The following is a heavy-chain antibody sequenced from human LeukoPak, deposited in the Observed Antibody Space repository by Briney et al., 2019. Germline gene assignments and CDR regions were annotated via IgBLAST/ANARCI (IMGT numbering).Heavy chain of an antibody. Sequence: GASVKVSCKASGGTFSSYAISWVRQAPGQGLEWMGRIIPILGIVNYAQKFQGRVTITADKSTSTAYMELSSLRSEDTAVYYCARGAVRGYSDYWGQGTLVTVSS. V-gene: IGHV1-69*04. CDR1: GGTFSSYA. CDR2: IIPILGIV. CDR3: ARGAVRGYSDY. D-gene: IGHD5-12*01. J-gene: IGHJ4*02.